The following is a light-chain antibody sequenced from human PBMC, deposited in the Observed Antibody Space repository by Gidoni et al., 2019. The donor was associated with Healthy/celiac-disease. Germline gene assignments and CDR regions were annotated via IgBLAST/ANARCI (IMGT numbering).Light chain of an antibody. J-gene: IGLJ2*01. CDR3: QAWDSSTAV. CDR2: QDS. CDR1: KLGDKY. Sequence: SYDLTQPPSVSVSPGQTASITRSGDKLGDKYACWYQQTPGQSPVLVIYQDSKRPSGIPERFSGSNSGNTATLTISGTQAMDEADYYCQAWDSSTAVFGGGTKLTVL. V-gene: IGLV3-1*01.